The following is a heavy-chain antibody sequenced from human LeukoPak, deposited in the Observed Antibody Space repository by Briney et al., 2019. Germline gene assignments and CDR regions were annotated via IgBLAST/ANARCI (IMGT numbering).Heavy chain of an antibody. V-gene: IGHV1-69*13. D-gene: IGHD3-22*01. Sequence: ASVKVSCKTSGGTFSSYAISWVRQAPGQGLEWMGGIIPISGTTNNAQKFQGRVTITADESTSTAYMELSRLRSEDTAVYYCAKPPPSYYYDSSGYGGWFDPWGQGTLVTVSS. CDR2: IIPISGTT. CDR1: GGTFSSYA. J-gene: IGHJ5*02. CDR3: AKPPPSYYYDSSGYGGWFDP.